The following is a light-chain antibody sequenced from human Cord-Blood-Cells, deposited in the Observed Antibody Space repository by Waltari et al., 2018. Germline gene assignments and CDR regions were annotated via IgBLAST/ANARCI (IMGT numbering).Light chain of an antibody. CDR3: QQRSNLPLT. V-gene: IGKV3-11*01. J-gene: IGKJ3*01. CDR2: DAS. Sequence: EIVLTQSPATLSLSPGERATLSCRASQSVSSYLAWYQQKPGQAPRPLSYDASNSATGIPARFSGSGSGTDFTLTISSLESEDFAVYYCQQRSNLPLTFGPGTKVDIK. CDR1: QSVSSY.